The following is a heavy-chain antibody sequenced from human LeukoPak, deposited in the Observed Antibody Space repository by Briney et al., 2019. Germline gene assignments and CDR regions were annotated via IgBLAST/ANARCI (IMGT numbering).Heavy chain of an antibody. D-gene: IGHD6-19*01. CDR1: GFTFSKYW. Sequence: GGSLRLSCAASGFTFSKYWMLWVRQAPGKGLESLSRINTDGTVTTYADSVKGRFTVSRDNADNTMFLQMNSVRDEDTAVYYCATKQWLAPPPDSWGQGTPVTVSS. CDR2: INTDGTVT. J-gene: IGHJ4*02. CDR3: ATKQWLAPPPDS. V-gene: IGHV3-74*01.